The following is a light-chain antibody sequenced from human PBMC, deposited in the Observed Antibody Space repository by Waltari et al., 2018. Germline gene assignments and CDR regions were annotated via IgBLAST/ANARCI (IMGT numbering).Light chain of an antibody. J-gene: IGKJ4*01. CDR2: GAS. Sequence: EIVLTQSPGTLSVSPGERVTVSCRASQTITGSWLTWYHQKPGQAPRLLIYGASNMAPGIPDRSSGSGSGTDFTLTISRLEPEDSAVYYCQQYDGSVVTFGGGTKVEIK. V-gene: IGKV3-20*01. CDR1: QTITGSW. CDR3: QQYDGSVVT.